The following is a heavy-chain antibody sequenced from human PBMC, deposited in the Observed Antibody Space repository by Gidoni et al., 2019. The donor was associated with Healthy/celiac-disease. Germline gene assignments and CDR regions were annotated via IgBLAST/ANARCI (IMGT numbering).Heavy chain of an antibody. CDR2: IYYSGST. J-gene: IGHJ4*02. Sequence: QLQLQESVPGLVKPSETLSLTCTVSGGSISSSSYYWGWIRQPPGKGLEWIGSIYYSGSTYYNPSLKSRVTISVDTSKNQFSLKLSSVTAADTAVYYCARLYEILTGPPYWGQGTLVTVSS. V-gene: IGHV4-39*01. CDR3: ARLYEILTGPPY. D-gene: IGHD3-9*01. CDR1: GGSISSSSYY.